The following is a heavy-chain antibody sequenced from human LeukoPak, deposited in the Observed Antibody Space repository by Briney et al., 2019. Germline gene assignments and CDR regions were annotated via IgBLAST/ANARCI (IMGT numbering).Heavy chain of an antibody. Sequence: ASVKVSCKASEYTFTGYYMHWVRQAPGQGLEWMGWINPNSGGTNYAQKFQGRVTMTRDTSISTAYMELSRLRSDDTAVYYCARERNYYDSSGYYAIWGQGTLVTVSS. J-gene: IGHJ4*02. CDR1: EYTFTGYY. V-gene: IGHV1-2*02. CDR2: INPNSGGT. D-gene: IGHD3-22*01. CDR3: ARERNYYDSSGYYAI.